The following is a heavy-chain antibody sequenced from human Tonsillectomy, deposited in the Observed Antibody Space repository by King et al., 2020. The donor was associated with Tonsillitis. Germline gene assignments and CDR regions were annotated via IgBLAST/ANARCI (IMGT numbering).Heavy chain of an antibody. V-gene: IGHV1-69*01. CDR3: GITETGSYGYSDY. J-gene: IGHJ4*02. CDR1: GGTFSSYV. D-gene: IGHD1-26*01. Sequence: QLVQSGAEVKKPGSSVKVSCKASGGTFSSYVSSWVRQAPGQGIEWMGGIIPIFGTANYAQRFQGRVTITADESTSTASMELSSLRSDDTAVYYCGITETGSYGYSDYWGQGTLVTVSS. CDR2: IIPIFGTA.